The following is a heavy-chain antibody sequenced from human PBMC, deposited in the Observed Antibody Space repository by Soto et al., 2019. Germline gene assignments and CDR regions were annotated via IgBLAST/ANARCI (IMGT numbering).Heavy chain of an antibody. Sequence: GESLKISCKGSGYSFTSYWIGWVRQMPGKGLEWMGIIYPGDSDTRYSPSFQGQVTISADKSISTAYLQWSSLKASDTAMYYYAVAYCGGDCYSPLEYYYGMDVWGQGTTVTVSS. J-gene: IGHJ6*02. V-gene: IGHV5-51*01. CDR1: GYSFTSYW. D-gene: IGHD2-21*02. CDR3: AVAYCGGDCYSPLEYYYGMDV. CDR2: IYPGDSDT.